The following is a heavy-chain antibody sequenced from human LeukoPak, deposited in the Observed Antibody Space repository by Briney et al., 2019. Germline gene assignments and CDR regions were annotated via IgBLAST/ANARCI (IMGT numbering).Heavy chain of an antibody. CDR3: ARLCHDFWSGYYTYFDY. V-gene: IGHV1-3*01. CDR2: INAGNGNT. J-gene: IGHJ4*02. Sequence: GASVKVSCKASGYTFTSYAMHWVRQAPGQRLEWMGWINAGNGNTKYSQKFQGRVTITADESTSTAYMELSSLRSEDTAVYYCARLCHDFWSGYYTYFDYWGQGTLVTVSS. CDR1: GYTFTSYA. D-gene: IGHD3-3*01.